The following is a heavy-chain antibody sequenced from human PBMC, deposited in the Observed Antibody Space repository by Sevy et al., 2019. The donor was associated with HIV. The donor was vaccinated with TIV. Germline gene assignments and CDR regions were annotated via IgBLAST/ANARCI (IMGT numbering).Heavy chain of an antibody. J-gene: IGHJ3*02. CDR2: IIPIFGTA. D-gene: IGHD3-22*01. CDR3: ARVSSSGYYPYQGDAFDI. V-gene: IGHV1-69*06. Sequence: ASVKVSCKASGGTFSSYAISWVRQAPGQGLEWMGGIIPIFGTANYAQKFQGRVTITADKSTSTAYMELSGLRSEDTAVYYCARVSSSGYYPYQGDAFDIWGQGTMVTVSS. CDR1: GGTFSSYA.